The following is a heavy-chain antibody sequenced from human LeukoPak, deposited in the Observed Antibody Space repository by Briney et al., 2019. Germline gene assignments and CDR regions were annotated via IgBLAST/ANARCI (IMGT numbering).Heavy chain of an antibody. Sequence: GGSLRLSCAASGFTVGSNYMSWVRQAPGRGLEWVSVMYSSGTTHYADSVKGRFTISRDNSKNMLYLQMNSLRAEDTAVYYCAKEREYSGYEPLPNDYWGQGTLVTVSS. CDR2: MYSSGTT. CDR1: GFTVGSNY. D-gene: IGHD5-12*01. J-gene: IGHJ4*02. V-gene: IGHV3-66*01. CDR3: AKEREYSGYEPLPNDY.